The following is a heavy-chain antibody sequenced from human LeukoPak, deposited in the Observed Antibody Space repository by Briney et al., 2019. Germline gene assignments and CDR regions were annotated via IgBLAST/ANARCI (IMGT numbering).Heavy chain of an antibody. CDR2: IIPIFGTA. CDR1: GGTCSSYA. V-gene: IGHV1-69*05. Sequence: ASVKVSCKASGGTCSSYAISWVRQAPGQGLEWMGGIIPIFGTANYAQKFQGRVTITTDESTSTAYMELSSLRSEDTAVYYCARVAGYYYYYMDVWGKGTTVTVSS. CDR3: ARVAGYYYYYMDV. J-gene: IGHJ6*03.